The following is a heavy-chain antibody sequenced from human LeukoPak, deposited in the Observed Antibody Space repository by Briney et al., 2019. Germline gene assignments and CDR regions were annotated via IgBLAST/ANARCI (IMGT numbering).Heavy chain of an antibody. J-gene: IGHJ4*02. CDR1: GGSISSYY. V-gene: IGHV4-4*07. Sequence: PSETLSLTCTVSGGSISSYYWSWIRQPAGKGLELIGRIFTSGRTNYNPSLKSRVTISLDTSKNQFSLKVRYVTTADTAVYYCARGLNDSWTGENYWGQGTLVTVSS. CDR3: ARGLNDSWTGENY. D-gene: IGHD3-3*01. CDR2: IFTSGRT.